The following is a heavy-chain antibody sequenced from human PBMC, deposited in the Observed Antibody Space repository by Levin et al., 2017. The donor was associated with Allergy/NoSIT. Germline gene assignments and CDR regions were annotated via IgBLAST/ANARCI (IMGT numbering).Heavy chain of an antibody. V-gene: IGHV3-15*01. CDR2: IISKNDGGAT. Sequence: GGSLRLSCTASGITFSNAWMSWVRQAPGKGLEWVGRIISKNDGGATDYAAPVKGRFTISRDDSRSTVDLQMNSLRTEDTAVYYCTAGVGKTDNDFWGQGTLVTVSS. CDR1: GITFSNAW. CDR3: TAGVGKTDNDF. J-gene: IGHJ4*02. D-gene: IGHD1-26*01.